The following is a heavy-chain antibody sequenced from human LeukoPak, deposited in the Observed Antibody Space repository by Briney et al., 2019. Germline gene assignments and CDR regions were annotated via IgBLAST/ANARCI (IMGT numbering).Heavy chain of an antibody. J-gene: IGHJ4*02. CDR3: ARILGYRYGQADS. D-gene: IGHD5-18*01. Sequence: SQTLSLTCTVSDDSISTGGYYWSWIRQHPGKGLEWIGFIHYSGSAYYNASLKSRLTISVDTSKNHFSLRLSSVTAADTAVYYCARILGYRYGQADSWGQGTLVTVSS. CDR1: DDSISTGGYY. CDR2: IHYSGSA. V-gene: IGHV4-31*03.